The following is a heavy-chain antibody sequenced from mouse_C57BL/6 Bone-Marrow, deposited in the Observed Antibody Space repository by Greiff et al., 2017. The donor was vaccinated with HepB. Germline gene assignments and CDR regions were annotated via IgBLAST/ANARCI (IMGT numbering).Heavy chain of an antibody. J-gene: IGHJ3*01. V-gene: IGHV1-18*01. D-gene: IGHD1-1*02. CDR1: GYTFTDYT. CDR2: INPNIGGT. Sequence: VHVKQSGPELVKPGASVRISCKTSGYTFTDYTIHWVKQSHGKTLEWIGRINPNIGGTNSNQKFEGKATLTLDMSSSTAYMELRSLTSEDSAVYYCVRGRWYYWGQGTLVTVSA. CDR3: VRGRWYY.